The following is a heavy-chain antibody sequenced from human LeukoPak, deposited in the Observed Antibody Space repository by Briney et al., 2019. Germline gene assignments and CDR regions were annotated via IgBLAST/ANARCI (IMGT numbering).Heavy chain of an antibody. J-gene: IGHJ4*02. CDR3: AKAEYYYDSSGYLFDY. CDR2: IRYDGSNK. CDR1: GVTFSSYG. V-gene: IGHV3-30*02. Sequence: PGGSPRLSCAASGVTFSSYGMHWVRQAPGKGLEWGAFIRYDGSNKYYADSVKGRFTITRDNYKNTLYLQMNSLRAEDTAVYYCAKAEYYYDSSGYLFDYWGQGTLVTVSS. D-gene: IGHD3-22*01.